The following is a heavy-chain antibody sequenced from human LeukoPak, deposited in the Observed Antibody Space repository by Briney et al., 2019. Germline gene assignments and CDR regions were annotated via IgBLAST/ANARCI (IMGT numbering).Heavy chain of an antibody. V-gene: IGHV4-39*01. CDR3: ARRSHCTGGTCYPV. D-gene: IGHD2-15*01. Sequence: PSETLSLTCTVSGDSMTSSNHYWVWIRQPPGKGLEWVGSIYYDGSTYYNPSLRSRATISQDTSKNQFSLKVSSVTAADTAVYHCARRSHCTGGTCYPVWGQGTTVTVSS. J-gene: IGHJ6*02. CDR2: IYYDGST. CDR1: GDSMTSSNHY.